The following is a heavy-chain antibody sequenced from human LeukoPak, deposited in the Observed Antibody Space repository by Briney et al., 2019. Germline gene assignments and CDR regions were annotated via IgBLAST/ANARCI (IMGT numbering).Heavy chain of an antibody. D-gene: IGHD2-21*02. CDR1: GGSFSGYY. Sequence: PSETLSLTCAVYGGSFSGYYWSWIRQPPGKGLEWIGEINHSGSTNYNPSLRSRVTISVDTSKNQFSLRLRSVSAADTAVYYCARGWVVTAYAPFDPWGQGTLVIVSS. CDR3: ARGWVVTAYAPFDP. J-gene: IGHJ5*02. V-gene: IGHV4-34*01. CDR2: INHSGST.